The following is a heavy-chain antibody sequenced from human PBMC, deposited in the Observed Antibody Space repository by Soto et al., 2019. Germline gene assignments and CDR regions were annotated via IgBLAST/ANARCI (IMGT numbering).Heavy chain of an antibody. V-gene: IGHV3-23*01. J-gene: IGHJ6*03. D-gene: IGHD2-2*01. Sequence: PGGSLRLSCAASGFTFSSYAMSWVRQAPGKGLEWVSAISGSGGSTYYAESVKGRFTISRDNSKNTLYLQMNSLRAEDTAVYYCAKDPGCSSTSCYVLYYYMDVWGKGTTVTVSS. CDR1: GFTFSSYA. CDR2: ISGSGGST. CDR3: AKDPGCSSTSCYVLYYYMDV.